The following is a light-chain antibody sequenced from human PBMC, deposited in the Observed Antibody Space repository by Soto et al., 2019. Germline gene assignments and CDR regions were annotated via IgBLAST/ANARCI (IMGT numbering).Light chain of an antibody. CDR3: ETWDSNALV. J-gene: IGLJ3*02. Sequence: QTVVTQSSSASASLGSSVTLTCTLSSGHSSYIIAWHQQQPGKATRYLMKLEGRGSYNKGSGVPDRFSGSSSGADRYLTISNLEFEDEADYYCETWDSNALVFGGGTKVTVL. CDR1: SGHSSYI. CDR2: LEGRGSY. V-gene: IGLV4-60*02.